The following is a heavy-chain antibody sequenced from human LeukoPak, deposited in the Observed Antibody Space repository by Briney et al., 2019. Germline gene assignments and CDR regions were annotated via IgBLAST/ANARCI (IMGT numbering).Heavy chain of an antibody. CDR3: ARGAPGPYYDSSGYPEYSYYFDY. CDR2: IRSRAYGGTT. J-gene: IGHJ4*02. Sequence: GGSLRLSCTASAFTFGDYDMSWVRQAPGKGVEWVGFIRSRAYGGTTEYAASVKGRFTISRVDSKSIAYLQMNSLRAEDTAVYYCARGAPGPYYDSSGYPEYSYYFDYWGQGTLVTVSS. D-gene: IGHD3-22*01. CDR1: AFTFGDYD. V-gene: IGHV3-49*04.